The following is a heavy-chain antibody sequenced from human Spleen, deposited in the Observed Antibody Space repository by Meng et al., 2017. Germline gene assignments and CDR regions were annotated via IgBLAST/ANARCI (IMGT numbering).Heavy chain of an antibody. CDR3: ARQEQWLVRGRTDY. Sequence: QLRLQESGPGLVKPPETLSLTCTVSGGSISSGTYYWGWIRQPPGKGLEWIGSIYYSGNTYYNPSLKSRVTISVDTSKNQFSLRLISVTAADTAVYFCARQEQWLVRGRTDYWGQGTLVTVSS. V-gene: IGHV4-39*01. D-gene: IGHD6-19*01. J-gene: IGHJ4*02. CDR1: GGSISSGTYY. CDR2: IYYSGNT.